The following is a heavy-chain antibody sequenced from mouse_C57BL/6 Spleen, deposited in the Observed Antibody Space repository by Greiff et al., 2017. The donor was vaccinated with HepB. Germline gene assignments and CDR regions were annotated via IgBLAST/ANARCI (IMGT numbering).Heavy chain of an antibody. D-gene: IGHD2-4*01. Sequence: EVKVEESGGGLVKPGGSLKLSCAASGFTFSSYAMSWVRQTPEKRLEWVATISDGGSYTYYPDNVKGRFTISRDNAKNNLYLQMSHLKSEDTAMYYCARDIGDYDGYAMDYWGQGTSVTVSS. CDR2: ISDGGSYT. J-gene: IGHJ4*01. CDR1: GFTFSSYA. CDR3: ARDIGDYDGYAMDY. V-gene: IGHV5-4*01.